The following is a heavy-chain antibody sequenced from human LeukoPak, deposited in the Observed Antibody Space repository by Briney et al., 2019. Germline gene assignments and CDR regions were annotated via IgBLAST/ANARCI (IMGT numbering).Heavy chain of an antibody. CDR2: ISSSSSYI. CDR1: GFTFSSYS. V-gene: IGHV3-21*01. J-gene: IGHJ4*02. CDR3: ASSVGATPSDY. D-gene: IGHD1-26*01. Sequence: GGSLRLSCAASGFTFSSYSMNWVRQAPGQGMERVSSISSSSSYIYYADPAKGRFTIPRDNAKNSLYLQMNSLRAEDTAVYYCASSVGATPSDYWGQGTLVTVAS.